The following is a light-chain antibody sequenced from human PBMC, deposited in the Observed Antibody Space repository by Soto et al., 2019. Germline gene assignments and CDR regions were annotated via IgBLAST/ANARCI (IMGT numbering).Light chain of an antibody. CDR2: DAS. Sequence: EFVLTPSPGTLSLSPGERATLSCRASPSVSSYLAWYQQKPGQAPRLLIYDASTRATGVPARFSGSGSGTDFTLTISRLEPEDFAVYYCQQYGSSPITFGQGTRLEIK. J-gene: IGKJ5*01. CDR1: PSVSSY. CDR3: QQYGSSPIT. V-gene: IGKV3-20*01.